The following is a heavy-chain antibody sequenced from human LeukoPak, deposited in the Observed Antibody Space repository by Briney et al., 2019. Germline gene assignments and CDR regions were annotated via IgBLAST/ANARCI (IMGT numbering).Heavy chain of an antibody. CDR1: GGTFSSYA. CDR2: IIPIFGTA. V-gene: IGHV1-69*06. CDR3: ARAWGPRGPFDY. Sequence: GASVKVSCKASGGTFSSYATSWVRQAPGQGLEWMGGIIPIFGTANYAQKFQGRVTITADKSTSTAYMELSSLRSEDTAVYYCARAWGPRGPFDYWGQGTLVTVSS. J-gene: IGHJ4*02. D-gene: IGHD3-16*01.